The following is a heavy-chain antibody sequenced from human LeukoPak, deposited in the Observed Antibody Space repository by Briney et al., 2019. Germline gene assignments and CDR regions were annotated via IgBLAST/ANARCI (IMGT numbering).Heavy chain of an antibody. D-gene: IGHD7-27*01. CDR2: MNPNSGNT. J-gene: IGHJ3*02. Sequence: ASVKVSCKASGYTFTSYDINWVRQATGQGLEWMGWMNPNSGNTGYAQKFQDRVTMTRNTSISTAYMELSSLRSEDTAVYYCARTGWGSDAFDIWGQGTMVTVSS. V-gene: IGHV1-8*01. CDR3: ARTGWGSDAFDI. CDR1: GYTFTSYD.